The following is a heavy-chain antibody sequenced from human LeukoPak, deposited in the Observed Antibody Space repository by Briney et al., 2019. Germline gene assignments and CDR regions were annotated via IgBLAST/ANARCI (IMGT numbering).Heavy chain of an antibody. V-gene: IGHV4-30-4*08. CDR2: IYYSGST. D-gene: IGHD3-22*01. Sequence: PSETLSLTCTVSGGSISSGDYYWSWIRQPPGKGLEWIGYIYYSGSTYYNPSLKSRVTISVDTSKNQFSLKLSSVTAADTAVYYCATDLPPYYYDSSGYNYWGQGTLVTVSS. J-gene: IGHJ4*02. CDR3: ATDLPPYYYDSSGYNY. CDR1: GGSISSGDYY.